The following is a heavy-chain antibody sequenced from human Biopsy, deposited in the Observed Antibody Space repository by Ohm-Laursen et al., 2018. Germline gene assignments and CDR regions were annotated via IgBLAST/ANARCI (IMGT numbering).Heavy chain of an antibody. V-gene: IGHV4-34*01. J-gene: IGHJ4*02. CDR2: INHSGST. CDR1: GVSFSGYY. D-gene: IGHD6-19*01. CDR3: ARGRLRAVARFDY. Sequence: SDTLSLTCAVYGVSFSGYYWSWIRQPPGKGLEWIGEINHSGSTNYNPSLKSRVTISVDTSKNQFSLKLSSVTAADTAVYYCARGRLRAVARFDYWGQGTLVTVSS.